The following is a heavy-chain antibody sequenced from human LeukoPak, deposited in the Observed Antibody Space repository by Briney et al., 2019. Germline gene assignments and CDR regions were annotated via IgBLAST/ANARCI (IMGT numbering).Heavy chain of an antibody. CDR2: ISHSGKT. CDR1: GASMSSGGFY. CDR3: ARVPDFIARPCDS. J-gene: IGHJ4*02. Sequence: PSETLSLTCTVSGASMSSGGFYWNWIRQDPGKGLEWVGYISHSGKTYYNPSLKSRLTISIDTSKNQFSLKLTSVTAADTGVYYCARVPDFIARPCDSWGPGTLVTVSS. V-gene: IGHV4-31*03. D-gene: IGHD2-21*01.